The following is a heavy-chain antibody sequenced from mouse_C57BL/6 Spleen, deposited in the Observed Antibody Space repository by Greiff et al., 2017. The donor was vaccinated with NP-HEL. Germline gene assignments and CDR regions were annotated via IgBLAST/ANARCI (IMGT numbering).Heavy chain of an antibody. V-gene: IGHV3-6*01. Sequence: EVKLMESGPGLVKPSQSLSLTCSVTGYSITSGYYWNWIRQFPGNKLEWMGYISYDGSNNYNPSLKNRISITRDTSKNQFFLKLNSVTTEDTATYYCARDYYGNPGWFAYWGQGTLVTVSA. D-gene: IGHD2-1*01. J-gene: IGHJ3*01. CDR1: GYSITSGYY. CDR3: ARDYYGNPGWFAY. CDR2: ISYDGSN.